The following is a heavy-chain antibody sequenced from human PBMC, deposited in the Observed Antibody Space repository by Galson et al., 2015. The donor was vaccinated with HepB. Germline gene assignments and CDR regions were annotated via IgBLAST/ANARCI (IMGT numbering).Heavy chain of an antibody. Sequence: SLRLSCAASGFTFSSYWMSWVRQAPGKGLEWVANIKQDGSEKYYVDSVKGRFTISRDNAKNSLYLQMNSLRAEDTAVYYCATPYSPLNKHPWGAFDIWGQGTMVTVSS. J-gene: IGHJ3*02. CDR2: IKQDGSEK. D-gene: IGHD1/OR15-1a*01. CDR3: ATPYSPLNKHPWGAFDI. V-gene: IGHV3-7*03. CDR1: GFTFSSYW.